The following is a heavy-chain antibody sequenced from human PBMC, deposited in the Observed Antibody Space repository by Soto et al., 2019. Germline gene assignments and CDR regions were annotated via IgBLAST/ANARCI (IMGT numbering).Heavy chain of an antibody. V-gene: IGHV4-30-4*01. Sequence: SETPSLTCSVSGDSISNLDYFWAWIRQPPGQALEYIGYIYKSATTYYNPSFESRVAISVDTSKSQFSLNVTSVTAADTAVYFCARGRYCLTGRCFPNWFDSWGQGALVTVSS. J-gene: IGHJ5*01. CDR2: IYKSATT. CDR3: ARGRYCLTGRCFPNWFDS. CDR1: GDSISNLDYF. D-gene: IGHD7-27*01.